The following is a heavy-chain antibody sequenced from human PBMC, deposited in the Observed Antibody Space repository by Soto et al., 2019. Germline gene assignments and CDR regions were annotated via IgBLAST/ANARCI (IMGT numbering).Heavy chain of an antibody. CDR1: GFTFSLYS. CDR2: FSRSSTGI. Sequence: EVQLVESGGGLVQPGGSLRLSCAASGFTFSLYSMSWVRQAPGKGLEWVSYFSRSSTGIHYADSVKGRFTISRDEGTNSMQLQMNSLGDGDMAVYYCARAVTWGLGVWGQGTTVSISS. J-gene: IGHJ6*02. D-gene: IGHD3-10*01. V-gene: IGHV3-48*02. CDR3: ARAVTWGLGV.